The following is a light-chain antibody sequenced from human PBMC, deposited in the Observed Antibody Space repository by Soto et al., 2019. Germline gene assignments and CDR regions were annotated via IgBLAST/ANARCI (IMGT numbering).Light chain of an antibody. CDR1: QSVTISY. Sequence: EIVLTQSPATLSLSPVEIASLSFMSIQSVTISYLAWYPPKPGQAPRLLIYGASSRATGLPDRCSGSGCGTDFSLTIRRRVPEDFAVYYFQQYGSTSPLSCGGGTKVDIK. CDR3: QQYGSTSPLS. V-gene: IGKV3-20*01. J-gene: IGKJ4*01. CDR2: GAS.